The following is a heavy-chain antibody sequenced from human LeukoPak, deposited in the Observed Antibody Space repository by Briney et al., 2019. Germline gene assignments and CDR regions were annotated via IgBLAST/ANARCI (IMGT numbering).Heavy chain of an antibody. J-gene: IGHJ6*02. Sequence: PGGSLRLSCAASGFTFSDYGIPWVRQAPGKGLEWVAVISYDGSKKYFADSVKGRFTISRDNSKNTLYLQMNSLRAEDTAVYYCAKDTQSSGWYYYYYYYGMDVWGQGTTVTVSS. CDR1: GFTFSDYG. CDR2: ISYDGSKK. D-gene: IGHD6-19*01. V-gene: IGHV3-30*18. CDR3: AKDTQSSGWYYYYYYYGMDV.